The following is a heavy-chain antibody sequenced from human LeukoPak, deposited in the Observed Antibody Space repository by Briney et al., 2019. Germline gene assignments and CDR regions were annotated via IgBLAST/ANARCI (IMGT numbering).Heavy chain of an antibody. Sequence: SGGPLRLSCAASGFTFSGYGMHWVRQAPGKGLEWVAGMWSDGGFKFYADSVKGRFTISRDNSKDTLYLQMNSLRAEDTAVYYCARVRGTYSSNWFSDYWGQGTLVTVSS. CDR1: GFTFSGYG. CDR3: ARVRGTYSSNWFSDY. D-gene: IGHD6-13*01. V-gene: IGHV3-33*01. CDR2: MWSDGGFK. J-gene: IGHJ4*02.